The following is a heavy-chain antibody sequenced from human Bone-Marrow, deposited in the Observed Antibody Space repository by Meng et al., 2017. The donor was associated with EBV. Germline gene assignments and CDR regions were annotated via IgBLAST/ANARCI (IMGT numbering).Heavy chain of an antibody. D-gene: IGHD4-17*01. CDR1: GFTFSSDG. Sequence: GQLGGAGGGVVQAGRSLRLSCAASGFTFSSDGMHWVRQAPGKGLEWVAVISYDGSNKYYADSVKGRFTISRDNSKNTLYLQMNSLRAEDTAVYYCAKDARVGVTTVYWGQGTLVTVSS. J-gene: IGHJ4*02. CDR2: ISYDGSNK. CDR3: AKDARVGVTTVY. V-gene: IGHV3-30*18.